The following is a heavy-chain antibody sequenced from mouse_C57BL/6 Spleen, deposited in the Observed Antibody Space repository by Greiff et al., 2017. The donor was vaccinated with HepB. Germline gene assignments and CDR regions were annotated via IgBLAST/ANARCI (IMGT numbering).Heavy chain of an antibody. CDR1: GYTFTGYW. CDR3: ARGIYYDYDGGFAY. CDR2: ILPGSGST. D-gene: IGHD2-4*01. Sequence: QVQLQQSGAELMKPGASVKLSCKATGYTFTGYWIEWVKQRPGHGLEWIGEILPGSGSTNYNEKFKGKATFTADTSSNTAYMQLSSLTTEDSAIYYGARGIYYDYDGGFAYWGQGTLVTVSA. V-gene: IGHV1-9*01. J-gene: IGHJ3*01.